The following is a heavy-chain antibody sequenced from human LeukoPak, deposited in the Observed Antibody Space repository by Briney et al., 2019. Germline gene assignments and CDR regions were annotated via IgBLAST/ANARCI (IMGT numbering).Heavy chain of an antibody. CDR1: GYTFTSYD. CDR2: MNPNSGNT. V-gene: IGHV1-8*01. Sequence: GASVKVSCKASGYTFTSYDINWVRQATGQGLEWMGWMNPNSGNTGYAQKFQGRVTMTRNTSISTAYMELSSLRSEDTAVYYCARVFMIAAAGKRAVNWFDPWGQGTLVTVSS. J-gene: IGHJ5*02. D-gene: IGHD6-13*01. CDR3: ARVFMIAAAGKRAVNWFDP.